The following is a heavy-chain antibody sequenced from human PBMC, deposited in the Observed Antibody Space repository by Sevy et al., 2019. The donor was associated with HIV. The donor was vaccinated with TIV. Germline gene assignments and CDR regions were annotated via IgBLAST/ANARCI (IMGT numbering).Heavy chain of an antibody. CDR2: IYTSGST. V-gene: IGHV4-61*02. J-gene: IGHJ4*02. Sequence: SETLSLTCTVSGGSISSGSYCWSWIRQPAGKGLEWIGRIYTSGSTNYNSSLKSRVTMSVDTSKSQFSLKLTSVTAADTAVYYCARGIKVGAIHFDSWGQGTLVTVSS. D-gene: IGHD1-26*01. CDR3: ARGIKVGAIHFDS. CDR1: GGSISSGSYC.